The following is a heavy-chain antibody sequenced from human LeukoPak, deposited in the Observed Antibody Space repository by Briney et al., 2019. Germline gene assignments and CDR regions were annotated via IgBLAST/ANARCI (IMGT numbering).Heavy chain of an antibody. CDR3: AKTHYYDSRGVPGDY. V-gene: IGHV3-30*18. J-gene: IGHJ4*02. CDR1: GFTFSSYG. Sequence: GGSLRLSCAASGFTFSSYGMHWVRQAPGKGLEWVAVISHDGSNSYYADSVKGRFTISRDNSKNTLYLQMSSLRAEDTAVYYCAKTHYYDSRGVPGDYWGQGTLVTVSS. D-gene: IGHD3-22*01. CDR2: ISHDGSNS.